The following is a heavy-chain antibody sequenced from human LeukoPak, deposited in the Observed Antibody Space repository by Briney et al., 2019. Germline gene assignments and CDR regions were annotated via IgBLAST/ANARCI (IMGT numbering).Heavy chain of an antibody. D-gene: IGHD3-10*01. Sequence: GGSQRLSCAASGFTLCNYAMSWVREAPRKGLEWGSVIYSGDSTYYADSVKGRFTISKDNSKNTLYLQMSSLRAEDTAVYYCARDDTYYYGSGSYKVDYWGQGTLVTVSS. CDR3: ARDDTYYYGSGSYKVDY. CDR1: GFTLCNYA. V-gene: IGHV3-53*01. CDR2: IYSGDST. J-gene: IGHJ4*02.